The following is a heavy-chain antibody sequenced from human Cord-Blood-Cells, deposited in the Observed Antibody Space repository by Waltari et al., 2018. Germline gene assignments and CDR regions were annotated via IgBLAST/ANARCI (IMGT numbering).Heavy chain of an antibody. V-gene: IGHV1-24*01. D-gene: IGHD2-8*01. CDR1: GYTLTELS. J-gene: IGHJ3*02. Sequence: QVQLVQSGAEVKKPGASVKVSCKVSGYTLTELSMHWVRQAPGKGLEWMGGFDPEDGETIYAQKCQGRVTMTEYTSTDTAYMELSSLRSEDTAVYYCATVGYCTNGVCYIDDAFDIWGQGTMVTVSS. CDR2: FDPEDGET. CDR3: ATVGYCTNGVCYIDDAFDI.